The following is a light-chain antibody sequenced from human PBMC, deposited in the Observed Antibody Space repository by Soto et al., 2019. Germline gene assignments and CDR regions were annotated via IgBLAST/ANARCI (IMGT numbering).Light chain of an antibody. J-gene: IGLJ1*01. CDR3: SSYAGSNNYV. CDR2: EVS. V-gene: IGLV2-8*01. Sequence: QSVLTQPPSASGSPGQSVTISCTGTSGDVGGYNYVSWYQQHPGKAPKLMIFEVSERPSGVPDRFSASKSGNTASLTVSGLQAEDEADYYCSSYAGSNNYVFRTGTKVPVL. CDR1: SGDVGGYNY.